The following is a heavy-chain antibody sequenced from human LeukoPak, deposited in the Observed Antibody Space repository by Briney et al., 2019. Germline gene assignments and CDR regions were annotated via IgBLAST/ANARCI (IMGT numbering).Heavy chain of an antibody. CDR1: GYTFTSYG. D-gene: IGHD6-25*01. Sequence: ASVKVSCKASGYTFTSYGISWVRQAPGQGLEWMGWISAYNGNTNYAQKLQGRVTMTTDTSTSTAYMELRSLRSDDTAAYYCARDSSSDVAADSDYWGQGTLVTVSS. V-gene: IGHV1-18*01. J-gene: IGHJ4*02. CDR2: ISAYNGNT. CDR3: ARDSSSDVAADSDY.